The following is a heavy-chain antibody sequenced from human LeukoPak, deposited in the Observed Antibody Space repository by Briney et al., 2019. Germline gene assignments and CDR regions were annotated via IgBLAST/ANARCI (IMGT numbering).Heavy chain of an antibody. Sequence: PGGSLRLSCAASGFTFSSYEMNWVRQAPGKGLEWVSYISSSGSTIYYADSVKGRFTISRDNAKNSLYLQMNSLRAEDTAVYYCARGKDFWSGYRYYYYYYGMDVWCQGTTVTVSS. CDR1: GFTFSSYE. CDR2: ISSSGSTI. J-gene: IGHJ6*02. V-gene: IGHV3-48*03. CDR3: ARGKDFWSGYRYYYYYYGMDV. D-gene: IGHD3-3*01.